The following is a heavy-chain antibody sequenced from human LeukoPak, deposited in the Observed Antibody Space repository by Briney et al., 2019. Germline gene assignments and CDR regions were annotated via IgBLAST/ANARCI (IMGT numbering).Heavy chain of an antibody. Sequence: ASVTVSCKASGYTFTIYDMYWVRQAPGQRLEWMGWIIVGNGNTKYSQKFQGRAIITTDTSASTVYMELSSLRSEDTAVYYCARDAVVGTGIAFDVWGQGTMVTVSS. D-gene: IGHD4-23*01. CDR3: ARDAVVGTGIAFDV. J-gene: IGHJ3*01. CDR1: GYTFTIYD. V-gene: IGHV1-3*01. CDR2: IIVGNGNT.